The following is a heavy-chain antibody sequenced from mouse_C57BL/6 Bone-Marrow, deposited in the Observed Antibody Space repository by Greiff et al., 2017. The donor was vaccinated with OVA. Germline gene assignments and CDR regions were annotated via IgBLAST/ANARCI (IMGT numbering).Heavy chain of an antibody. CDR3: AGLRRTGYAMDY. CDR1: GYTFTSYG. J-gene: IGHJ4*01. CDR2: IYPRSGNT. V-gene: IGHV1-81*01. D-gene: IGHD2-12*01. Sequence: QVQLKESGAELARPGASVKLSCKASGYTFTSYGISWVKQRTGQGLEWIGEIYPRSGNTYYNEKFKGKATLTADKSSSTAYMELRSLTSEDSAVYFCAGLRRTGYAMDYWGQGTSVTVSS.